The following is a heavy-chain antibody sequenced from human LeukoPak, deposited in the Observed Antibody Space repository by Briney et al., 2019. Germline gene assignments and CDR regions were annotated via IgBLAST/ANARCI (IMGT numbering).Heavy chain of an antibody. D-gene: IGHD3-16*02. J-gene: IGHJ4*02. CDR2: IYYSGST. CDR3: ARRFLRLGELSPIDY. CDR1: GGSISSSSYY. V-gene: IGHV4-39*01. Sequence: SETLSLTCTVSGGSISSSSYYWGWIRQPPGKGLEWIGSIYYSGSTYYNPSLKSRVTISVDTSKNQFSLKLSSVTAADTAVYYCARRFLRLGELSPIDYWGQGTLVTVSS.